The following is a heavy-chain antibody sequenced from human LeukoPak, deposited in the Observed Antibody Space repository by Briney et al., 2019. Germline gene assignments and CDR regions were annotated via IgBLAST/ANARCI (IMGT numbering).Heavy chain of an antibody. CDR1: GYRFSSYA. CDR3: AKDPGYYYSSGGGH. CDR2: IGGGPGNT. Sequence: GGSLRLSCAASGYRFSSYAMSWVRQATGKGLEWVSVIGGGPGNTYYTDSVKGRFTISRDNSKNTLYLQMNSLRVEDTAVYFCAKDPGYYYSSGGGHWGQGILVTVSS. J-gene: IGHJ4*02. D-gene: IGHD3-22*01. V-gene: IGHV3-23*01.